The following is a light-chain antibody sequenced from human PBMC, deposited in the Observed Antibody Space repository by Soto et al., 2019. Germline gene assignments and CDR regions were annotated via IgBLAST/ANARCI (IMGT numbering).Light chain of an antibody. CDR3: QQYGSSRGT. CDR1: QTVGSY. CDR2: DTS. Sequence: EIVLTQSPATLSLSPGERATLSCRASQTVGSYLAWFRQTPGQAPRLLIYDTSSRATGIPDRFSGSGSGTDFTLTISRLEPEDFAVYYCQQYGSSRGTFGPGTKVDIK. J-gene: IGKJ3*01. V-gene: IGKV3-20*01.